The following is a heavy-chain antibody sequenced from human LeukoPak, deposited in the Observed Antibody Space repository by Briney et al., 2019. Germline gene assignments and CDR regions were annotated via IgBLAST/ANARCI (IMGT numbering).Heavy chain of an antibody. Sequence: GGSLRLSCAASGFTFSSNGMHWVRQAPGKGLEWVAVISYDGSNKYYADSVKGRFTISRDNSKNTLYLQMNSLRAEDTAVYYCAREPTYYYDSSGNYWGQGTLVTVSS. CDR1: GFTFSSNG. CDR3: AREPTYYYDSSGNY. V-gene: IGHV3-30*19. J-gene: IGHJ4*02. D-gene: IGHD3-22*01. CDR2: ISYDGSNK.